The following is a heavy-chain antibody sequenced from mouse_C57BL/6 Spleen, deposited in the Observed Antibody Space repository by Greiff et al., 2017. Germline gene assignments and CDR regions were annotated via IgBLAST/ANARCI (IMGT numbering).Heavy chain of an antibody. CDR3: ARLTTTVVAGAMDY. D-gene: IGHD1-1*01. V-gene: IGHV1-52*01. Sequence: VQLQQPGAELVRPGSSVKLSCKASGYTFTSYWMHWVKQRPIQGLEWIGNIDPSDSETHYNQKFKDKATLTVDKSSSTAYMQLSSLTSEDSAVYYCARLTTTVVAGAMDYWGQGTSVTVSS. J-gene: IGHJ4*01. CDR1: GYTFTSYW. CDR2: IDPSDSET.